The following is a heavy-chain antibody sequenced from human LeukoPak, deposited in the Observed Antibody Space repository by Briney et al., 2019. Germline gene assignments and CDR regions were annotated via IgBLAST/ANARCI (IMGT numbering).Heavy chain of an antibody. CDR3: AREEGGLDV. CDR2: MNTNTGKA. Sequence: ASVKVSCKASGYIFTNYGINWVRQVPGQGPEWMGWMNTNTGKATYAQDFRGRFVFSFDSSVSTAYLEITSLKAADTAVYYCAREEGGLDVWGQGTTVIVSS. CDR1: GYIFTNYG. V-gene: IGHV7-4-1*02. J-gene: IGHJ6*02.